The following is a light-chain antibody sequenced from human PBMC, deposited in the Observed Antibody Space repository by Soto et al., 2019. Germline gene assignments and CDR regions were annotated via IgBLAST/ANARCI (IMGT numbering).Light chain of an antibody. CDR2: DIF. Sequence: EIVMTQYPATLTVSPGERATLSCRASQNVGSDLAWYQQKPGQAPRLVIYDIFTRTPGVPTRISGSGSGTEFTLAIIRLQSEDFAVYYCQHSNSSLLPSGGGAKVESK. V-gene: IGKV3D-15*01. CDR1: QNVGSD. CDR3: QHSNSSLLP. J-gene: IGKJ4*01.